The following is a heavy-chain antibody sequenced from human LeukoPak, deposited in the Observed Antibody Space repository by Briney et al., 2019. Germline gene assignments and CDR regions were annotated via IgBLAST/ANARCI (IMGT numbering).Heavy chain of an antibody. CDR2: IKQDGSEK. D-gene: IGHD3-10*01. Sequence: PGGSLRLSCAASVFTFGSYWMSWVRQAPGKGLEWVANIKQDGSEKYYVDSVKGRFTISRDNAKNSLYLQMNSLRAEDTAVYYCARDRGETYGSGSHDAFDIWGQGTMVTVSS. J-gene: IGHJ3*02. CDR3: ARDRGETYGSGSHDAFDI. CDR1: VFTFGSYW. V-gene: IGHV3-7*01.